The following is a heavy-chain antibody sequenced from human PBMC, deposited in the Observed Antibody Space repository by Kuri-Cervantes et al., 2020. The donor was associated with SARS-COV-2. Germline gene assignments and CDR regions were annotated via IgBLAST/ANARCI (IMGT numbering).Heavy chain of an antibody. V-gene: IGHV7-4-1*02. Sequence: ASVKVSCKASGYTFTSYAMNWVRQAPGQGLEWMGWINTITGNPTYAQGFTGRFVFSLGTSVSTAYLQISSLKAEDTAVYYCARGLKSYYDSSGTKSLQHWGQGTLVTVSS. CDR2: INTITGNP. D-gene: IGHD3-22*01. CDR3: ARGLKSYYDSSGTKSLQH. CDR1: GYTFTSYA. J-gene: IGHJ1*01.